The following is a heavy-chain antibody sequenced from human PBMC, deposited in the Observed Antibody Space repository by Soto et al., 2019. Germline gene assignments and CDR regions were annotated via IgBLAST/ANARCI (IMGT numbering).Heavy chain of an antibody. V-gene: IGHV4-34*01. CDR1: GGSFSGYY. CDR3: ARVGGFGATTIDY. D-gene: IGHD3-10*01. J-gene: IGHJ4*02. CDR2: INHSGST. Sequence: SETLSLTCAVYGGSFSGYYWTWIRQPPGTGLEWIGEINHSGSTNYNPSLKSRVTISVDTSKNQFSLKLSSVTAADTAVYYCARVGGFGATTIDYWGQGTLVTVSS.